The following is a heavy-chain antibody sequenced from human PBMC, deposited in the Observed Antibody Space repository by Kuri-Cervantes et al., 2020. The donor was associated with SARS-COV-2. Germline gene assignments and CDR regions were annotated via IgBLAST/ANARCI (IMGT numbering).Heavy chain of an antibody. D-gene: IGHD3-3*01. CDR2: IRYDGSNK. V-gene: IGHV3-30*02. J-gene: IGHJ4*02. Sequence: GGSLRLSCAASGFTFSSYGMHRVRQAPGKGLEWVAFIRYDGSNKYYADSAKGRFTISRDNSKNTLYLQMNSLRAEDTAVYYCAKDGLRVVEEWLPFDYWGQGTLVTDSS. CDR1: GFTFSSYG. CDR3: AKDGLRVVEEWLPFDY.